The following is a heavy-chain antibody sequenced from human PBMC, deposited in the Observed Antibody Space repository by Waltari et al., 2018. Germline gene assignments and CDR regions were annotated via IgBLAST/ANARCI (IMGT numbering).Heavy chain of an antibody. J-gene: IGHJ4*02. CDR3: VATGNAGY. Sequence: EVQLVESGGGSVQPGGSLRLSCAASEYTFSTYWMHWVRQAPGKGLEGVSRINTDGGSTLYADSVKGRFTISRDNAKNTLYLQMNSLRVEDTAVYYCVATGNAGYWGQGALVTVSS. CDR1: EYTFSTYW. V-gene: IGHV3-74*01. CDR2: INTDGGST. D-gene: IGHD1-1*01.